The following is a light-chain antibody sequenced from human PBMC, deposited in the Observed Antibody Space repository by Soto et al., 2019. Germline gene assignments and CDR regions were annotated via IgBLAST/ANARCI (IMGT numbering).Light chain of an antibody. J-gene: IGKJ5*01. CDR2: DAS. CDR3: QQRLHWPIT. V-gene: IGKV3-11*01. CDR1: QTVGRF. Sequence: DIVLTQSPATLSLSPGDRVTLSCRASQTVGRFLSWYQHSPGQGPRLLVSDASNRATGVPARFNGSGSGTDFTLTISSLEPEDFAVYYCQQRLHWPITFGQGTRLEIK.